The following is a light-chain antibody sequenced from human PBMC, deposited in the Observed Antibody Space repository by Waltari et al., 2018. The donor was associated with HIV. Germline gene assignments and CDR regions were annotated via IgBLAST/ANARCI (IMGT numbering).Light chain of an antibody. CDR3: QVWDGSSDHWV. CDR2: DDR. CDR1: NIGTKS. Sequence: SYVLTQPPSVSVAPGQTARITCGGDNIGTKSVPWYQQNPGQAPVLVVYDDRDRPSGIPERFSGSNSGNTATLTVSRVEVGDEADYYCQVWDGSSDHWVFGGGTKLTVL. V-gene: IGLV3-21*02. J-gene: IGLJ3*02.